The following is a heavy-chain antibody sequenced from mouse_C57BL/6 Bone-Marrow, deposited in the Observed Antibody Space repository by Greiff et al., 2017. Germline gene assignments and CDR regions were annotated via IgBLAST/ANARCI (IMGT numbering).Heavy chain of an antibody. V-gene: IGHV1-64*01. Sequence: QVQLQQPGAELVKPGASVKLSCKASGYTFTSYWMHWVKQRPGQGLEWIGMIHPNSGSTNYNEKFKSKATLTVDKSSSTAYMQLSSLTSEDSAVYYCSGRGYYDYVGYYFDYWGQGTTLTVSS. CDR3: SGRGYYDYVGYYFDY. CDR1: GYTFTSYW. CDR2: IHPNSGST. J-gene: IGHJ2*01. D-gene: IGHD2-4*01.